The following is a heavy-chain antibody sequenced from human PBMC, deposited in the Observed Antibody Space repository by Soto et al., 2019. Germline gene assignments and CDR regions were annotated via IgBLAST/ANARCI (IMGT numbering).Heavy chain of an antibody. CDR1: GFTFSSYA. J-gene: IGHJ5*02. CDR2: ISGSGGST. CDR3: ATGGYILTGYYNWFGR. D-gene: IGHD3-9*01. V-gene: IGHV3-23*01. Sequence: GGSLRLSCAASGFTFSSYAMSWVRQAPGKGLEWVSAISGSGGSTYYADSAKGRFTISRDNSKNTLYLQINSLRAEDTPVHYLATGGYILTGYYNWFGRWGQGNLVGISS.